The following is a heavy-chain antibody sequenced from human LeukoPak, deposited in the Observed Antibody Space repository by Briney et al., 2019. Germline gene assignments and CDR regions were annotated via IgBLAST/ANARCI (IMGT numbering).Heavy chain of an antibody. CDR3: ARHLYYYGSGSYWVDY. V-gene: IGHV4-39*01. J-gene: IGHJ4*02. CDR1: GGSISSSSYY. CDR2: IYYSGTT. Sequence: SETLSLTCTVSGGSISSSSYYWGWIRQPPGKGPEWIGSIYYSGTTYDNPSLKSRVTISVDTSKNQFSLKPSSVAAADTAVYYCARHLYYYGSGSYWVDYWGQGTLVTVSS. D-gene: IGHD3-10*01.